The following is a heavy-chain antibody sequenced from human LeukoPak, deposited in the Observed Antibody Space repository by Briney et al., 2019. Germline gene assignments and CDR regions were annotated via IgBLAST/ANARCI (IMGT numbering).Heavy chain of an antibody. D-gene: IGHD1-26*01. CDR2: ICHSGST. Sequence: PSQTLSLTCTVSGGSISSGGYSWSWIRQPPGRGLEWIGYICHSGSTYYNPSLKSRVTISVDRSKNQFSLKLSSVTAADTAVYYCARVELGAGYYYYYMDVWGKGTTVTVSS. CDR3: ARVELGAGYYYYYMDV. V-gene: IGHV4-30-2*01. J-gene: IGHJ6*03. CDR1: GGSISSGGYS.